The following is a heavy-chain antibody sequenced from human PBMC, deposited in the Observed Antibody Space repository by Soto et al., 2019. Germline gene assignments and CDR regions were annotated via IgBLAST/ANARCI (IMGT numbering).Heavy chain of an antibody. CDR1: GGSISSGDYY. CDR3: ARGSFSSRSSWFDP. J-gene: IGHJ5*02. Sequence: PSETLSLTCSVSGGSISSGDYYWTWIRQHPGKGLEWIGYIYYSGNTYYNPSLQSRVSISLDTSKNQFSLNLYSVTAADTAMYYCARGSFSSRSSWFDPWGQGTLVTVYS. D-gene: IGHD6-6*01. V-gene: IGHV4-31*03. CDR2: IYYSGNT.